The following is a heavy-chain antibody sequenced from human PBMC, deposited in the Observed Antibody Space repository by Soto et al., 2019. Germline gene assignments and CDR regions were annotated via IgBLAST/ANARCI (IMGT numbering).Heavy chain of an antibody. J-gene: IGHJ4*02. Sequence: GGSLRLSCAASGFTFSDHYVDWVRQAPGKGLEWVGRIRKKTNNYMTEYAASVKGRFTILRDDSKNSLYLQMNSLKTEDTAVYYCAKNSYSCSGGYCYFDHWGQGTLVTVSS. CDR2: IRKKTNNYMT. CDR3: AKNSYSCSGGYCYFDH. V-gene: IGHV3-72*01. CDR1: GFTFSDHY. D-gene: IGHD2-15*01.